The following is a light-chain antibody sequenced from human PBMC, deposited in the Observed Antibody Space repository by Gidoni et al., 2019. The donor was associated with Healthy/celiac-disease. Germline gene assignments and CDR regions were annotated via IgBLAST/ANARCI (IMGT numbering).Light chain of an antibody. CDR3: QQYNNRPPT. CDR2: GAS. CDR1: QSVSSN. Sequence: EIVMTQSTATLSVSPRERATLSCRASQSVSSNLAWYQQKPGQAPRLLIYGASTRATGSTARLSGGGSGTEFTLTNSSLQSEDFAVDYCQQYNNRPPTFGQXTKVEIK. J-gene: IGKJ1*01. V-gene: IGKV3-15*01.